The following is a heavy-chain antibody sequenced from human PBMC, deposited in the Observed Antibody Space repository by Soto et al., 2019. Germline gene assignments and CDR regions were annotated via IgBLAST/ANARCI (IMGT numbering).Heavy chain of an antibody. CDR1: GYTFTRYA. CDR3: VRDVGAGVAAAFDN. J-gene: IGHJ4*01. D-gene: IGHD6-19*01. V-gene: IGHV1-3*04. Sequence: ASVKVSCKASGYTFTRYAIHWVRQAPGQRLKWMGWINTGNGNTKYSRKFQGRLTITRDTSASTGYMDLSGLRSEDTAIYYCVRDVGAGVAAAFDNWGQGTVVTSPQ. CDR2: INTGNGNT.